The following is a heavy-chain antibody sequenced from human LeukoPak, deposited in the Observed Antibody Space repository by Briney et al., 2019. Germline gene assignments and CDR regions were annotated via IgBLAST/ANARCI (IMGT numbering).Heavy chain of an antibody. D-gene: IGHD6-13*01. Sequence: ASVKVSCKASGYTFTGYYMHWVRQAPGQGLEWMGWINPNSGSTNYAQKFQGTVTMTRDTSISTAYMELSRLRSDDTAVYYCARVPKLQYSSSSFDYWGQGTLVTVPS. CDR3: ARVPKLQYSSSSFDY. J-gene: IGHJ4*02. CDR1: GYTFTGYY. CDR2: INPNSGST. V-gene: IGHV1-2*02.